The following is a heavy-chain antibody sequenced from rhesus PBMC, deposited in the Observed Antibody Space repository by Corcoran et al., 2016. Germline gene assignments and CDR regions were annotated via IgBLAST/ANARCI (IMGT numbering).Heavy chain of an antibody. CDR1: GYSFTSYW. CDR3: ATLLPGNVAY. Sequence: EVQLVQSGAEVKRPGESLKISCKTSGYSFTSYWISWVPQMPGKGLEGMGAIDPSDSATSYSPSFQAQVTISADKSISTAYLQWSSLKASDTATYYCATLLPGNVAYWGQGVLVTVSS. J-gene: IGHJ4*01. D-gene: IGHD2-15*01. V-gene: IGHV5-2*01. CDR2: IDPSDSAT.